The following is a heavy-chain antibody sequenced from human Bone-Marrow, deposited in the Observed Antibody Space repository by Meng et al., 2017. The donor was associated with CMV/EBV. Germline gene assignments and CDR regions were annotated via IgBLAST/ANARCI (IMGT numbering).Heavy chain of an antibody. CDR2: ISSSSSYI. CDR1: GFTFSSYS. D-gene: IGHD6-19*01. J-gene: IGHJ6*02. Sequence: GESLKISCAASGFTFSSYSMNWVRQAPGKGLEWVSSISSSSSYIYYADSVKGRFTISRDNAKNSLYLQMNSLRAEDTAVYYCARVAGSGWAELLGVRYYGMDVWGQGTTVTVYS. V-gene: IGHV3-21*01. CDR3: ARVAGSGWAELLGVRYYGMDV.